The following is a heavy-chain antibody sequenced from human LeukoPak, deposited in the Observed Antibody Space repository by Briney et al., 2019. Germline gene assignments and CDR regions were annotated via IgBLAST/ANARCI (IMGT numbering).Heavy chain of an antibody. J-gene: IGHJ4*02. CDR1: GFTFSSYA. CDR2: ISYDGSNK. Sequence: GSLRLSCAASGFTFSSYAMHWVRQAPGKGLEWVAVISYDGSNKYYADSVKGRFTISRDNSKNTLYLQMNSLRAEDTAVYYCARGSTREFLDYWGQGTLVTVSS. CDR3: ARGSTREFLDY. V-gene: IGHV3-30*14. D-gene: IGHD3-10*01.